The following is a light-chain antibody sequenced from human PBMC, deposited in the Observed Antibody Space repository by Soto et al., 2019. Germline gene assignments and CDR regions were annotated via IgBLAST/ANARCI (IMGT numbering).Light chain of an antibody. V-gene: IGKV3-15*01. Sequence: EKVMTQSPATLSMSPGERASLSCRASQSISRNVAWYQQKPGQAPRLLIYGASTRATGIPDRFSGSGSGTEFTLTISNLQSEDFAVYYCHHYDNWPPYNFGQGTKVDIK. CDR1: QSISRN. CDR3: HHYDNWPPYN. J-gene: IGKJ2*01. CDR2: GAS.